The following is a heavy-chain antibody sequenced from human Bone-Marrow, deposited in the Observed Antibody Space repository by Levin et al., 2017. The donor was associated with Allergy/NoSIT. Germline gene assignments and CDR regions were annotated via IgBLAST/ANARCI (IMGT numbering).Heavy chain of an antibody. CDR3: AKERQDSSGWYGGFDY. CDR2: ISWNSGSI. J-gene: IGHJ4*02. Sequence: GGSLRLSCAASGFTFDDYAMHWVRQAPGKGLEWVSGISWNSGSIGYADSVKGRFTISRDNAKNSLYLQMNSLRAEDTALYYCAKERQDSSGWYGGFDYWGQGTLVTVSS. CDR1: GFTFDDYA. V-gene: IGHV3-9*01. D-gene: IGHD6-19*01.